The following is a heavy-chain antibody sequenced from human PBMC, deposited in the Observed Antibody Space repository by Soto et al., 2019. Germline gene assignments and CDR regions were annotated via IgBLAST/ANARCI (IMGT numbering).Heavy chain of an antibody. V-gene: IGHV3-21*01. Sequence: EVQLVESGGGLVKPGGSLRLSCAASGFTFSSYSMNWVRQAPGQGLEWVSSISTSSSYIYYADSVKGRFTISRDNAKNSLYLQMNSLRAEDTAVYYCAKVGYYYDTSGFYPPAYFQHWGQGTLVTVSS. CDR3: AKVGYYYDTSGFYPPAYFQH. CDR2: ISTSSSYI. J-gene: IGHJ1*01. D-gene: IGHD3-22*01. CDR1: GFTFSSYS.